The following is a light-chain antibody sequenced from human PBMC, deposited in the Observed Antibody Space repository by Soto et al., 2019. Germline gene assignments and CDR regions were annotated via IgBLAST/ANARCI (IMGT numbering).Light chain of an antibody. CDR1: QILDRNY. V-gene: IGKV3D-7*01. CDR3: QQYYSTPLT. Sequence: EIVLTQSPATLSLSPGERATLSCRASQILDRNYLAWYQQKPGQAPRLLIYGASTRATGIPARFSGSGSGTDFTLTISSLQAEDVAVYYCQQYYSTPLTFGGGTRVDIK. J-gene: IGKJ4*01. CDR2: GAS.